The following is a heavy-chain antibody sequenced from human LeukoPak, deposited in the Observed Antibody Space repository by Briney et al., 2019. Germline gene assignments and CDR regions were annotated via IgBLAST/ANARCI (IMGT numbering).Heavy chain of an antibody. J-gene: IGHJ4*02. Sequence: RAGGSLRLSCAASGFTFRSSGMHWVRQTPGKGLEWVALIWYDGNEIYYADSVKGRFTISRDNSRNTPYLQMNSLRTEDTAVYYCAREQQGRRAAFDYWGQGTPVTVSS. CDR3: AREQQGRRAAFDY. D-gene: IGHD1-1*01. V-gene: IGHV3-30*02. CDR1: GFTFRSSG. CDR2: IWYDGNEI.